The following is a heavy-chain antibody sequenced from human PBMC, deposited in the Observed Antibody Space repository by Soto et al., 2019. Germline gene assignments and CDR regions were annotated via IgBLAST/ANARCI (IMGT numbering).Heavy chain of an antibody. CDR2: ISSSSSYI. CDR1: GFTFSSYS. V-gene: IGHV3-21*01. J-gene: IGHJ3*02. Sequence: GGSLRLSCAASGFTFSSYSMNWVRQAPGKGLEWVSSISSSSSYIYYADSVKGRFTISRDNAKNSLYLQMNSLRAEDTAVYYCARVESPSYAFDIWGQGTMVTVSS. D-gene: IGHD6-6*01. CDR3: ARVESPSYAFDI.